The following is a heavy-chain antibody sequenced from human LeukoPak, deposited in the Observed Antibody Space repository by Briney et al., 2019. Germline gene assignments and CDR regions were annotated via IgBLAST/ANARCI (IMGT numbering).Heavy chain of an antibody. CDR3: AKQLGYCSDGSCYFPY. CDR1: GFTFSSSA. CDR2: ISNNGGYT. V-gene: IGHV3-23*01. J-gene: IGHJ4*02. Sequence: RSGGSLRLSCAASGFTFSSSAMSWVRQAPGKGLEWVSAISNNGGYTYYADSVQGRFTISRDNSKSTLCLQMSSLRAEDTAVYYCAKQLGYCSDGSCYFPYWGQGTLVTVSS. D-gene: IGHD2-15*01.